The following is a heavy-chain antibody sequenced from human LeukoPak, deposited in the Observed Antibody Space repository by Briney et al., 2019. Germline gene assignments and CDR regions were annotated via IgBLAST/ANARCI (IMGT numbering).Heavy chain of an antibody. V-gene: IGHV3-20*04. Sequence: PSGGSLRLSCTASGFAFDEHGMSWVRQVPGKGLEWVSGINWSGGSTGYADPLRGRFTISRDNAKNSLYLQMDSLRAEDTALYYCARAPITSPFYFDNWGQGTLVTVSS. CDR3: ARAPITSPFYFDN. D-gene: IGHD2-2*01. CDR2: INWSGGST. J-gene: IGHJ4*02. CDR1: GFAFDEHG.